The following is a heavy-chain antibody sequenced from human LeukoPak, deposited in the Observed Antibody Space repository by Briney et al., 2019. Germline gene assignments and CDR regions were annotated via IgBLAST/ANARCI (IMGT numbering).Heavy chain of an antibody. V-gene: IGHV3-21*05. CDR3: GRGHWGLDY. CDR2: ISNSGDSI. CDR1: GFTFSSYW. J-gene: IGHJ4*02. D-gene: IGHD7-27*01. Sequence: GGSLRLSCAASGFTFSSYWMSWVRQAPGKGLEWVSFISNSGDSIYYADSVKGRFTTSRDNAKNSLFLQMNSLRAEDTAVYYCGRGHWGLDYWGQGALVTVSS.